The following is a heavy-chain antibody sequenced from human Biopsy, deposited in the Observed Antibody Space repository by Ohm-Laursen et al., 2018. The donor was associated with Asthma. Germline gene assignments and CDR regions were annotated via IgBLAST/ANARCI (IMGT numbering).Heavy chain of an antibody. CDR1: GFVFSQCG. CDR3: ARQSGRDYGDSSGFDI. CDR2: VSSDGHNK. J-gene: IGHJ3*02. V-gene: IGHV3-30*03. Sequence: SLRLTCTASGFVFSQCGMHWVRQGPGKGLEWVALVSSDGHNKYYEDSVKGRFTISRDNSRNRLYLQINRLTVEDSAVYFCARQSGRDYGDSSGFDIWGQGTKVAVSS. D-gene: IGHD3-22*01.